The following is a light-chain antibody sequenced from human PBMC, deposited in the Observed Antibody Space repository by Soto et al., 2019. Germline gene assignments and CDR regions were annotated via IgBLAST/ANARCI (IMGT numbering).Light chain of an antibody. CDR2: EVS. Sequence: QSVLTQPASVSGSPGQSITISCTGTSSDVGGYNYVSWYQQHPGKAPKVMIYEVSHRPSGVSNRFSGSKSGNTASLTISGLQAEGEADYYCISYTSSSLYVFGTGTKVTVL. CDR3: ISYTSSSLYV. V-gene: IGLV2-14*01. CDR1: SSDVGGYNY. J-gene: IGLJ1*01.